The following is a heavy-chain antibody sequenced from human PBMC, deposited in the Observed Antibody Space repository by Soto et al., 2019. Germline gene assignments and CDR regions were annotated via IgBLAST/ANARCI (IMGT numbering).Heavy chain of an antibody. V-gene: IGHV3-15*01. CDR1: GFTFGDYA. CDR2: IKSKYNGGTT. D-gene: IGHD3-10*01. Sequence: GGSLRLSCTASGFTFGDYAMSWFRQAPGKGLEWVGRIKSKYNGGTTDYAAPVKGRFTISRDDSKDTVILQMNSLNIEDTAVYYCSTGGYYFDYWGLGTLVTVSS. J-gene: IGHJ4*02. CDR3: STGGYYFDY.